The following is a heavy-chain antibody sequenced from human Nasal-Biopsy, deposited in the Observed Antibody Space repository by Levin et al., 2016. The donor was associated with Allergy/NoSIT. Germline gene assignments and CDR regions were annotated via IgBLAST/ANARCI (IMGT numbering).Heavy chain of an antibody. V-gene: IGHV3-64D*06. Sequence: GGSLRLSCSGAGFSFSKYAMHWVRQTPGKGLEYVAVINYNGGTTYYADSVKGRFSISRDNPKSTLYLHMTRLRPDDTAVYYCVKDMDSVSWLLDYWGQGTLVTVSS. CDR2: INYNGGTT. CDR1: GFSFSKYA. CDR3: VKDMDSVSWLLDY. J-gene: IGHJ4*02. D-gene: IGHD2-15*01.